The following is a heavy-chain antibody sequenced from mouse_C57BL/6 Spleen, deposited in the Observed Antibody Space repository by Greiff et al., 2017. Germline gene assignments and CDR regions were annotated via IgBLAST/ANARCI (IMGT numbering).Heavy chain of an antibody. Sequence: EVQLQQSGPELVKPGASVKISCKASGYTFTDYYMNWVKQSHGKSLEWIGDINPNNGGTSYNQKFKGKATLTVDKSSSTAYMELRSLTSEASAVYYCAHGGYYFDYWGQGTTLTVSS. J-gene: IGHJ2*01. V-gene: IGHV1-26*01. D-gene: IGHD1-1*01. CDR1: GYTFTDYY. CDR2: INPNNGGT. CDR3: AHGGYYFDY.